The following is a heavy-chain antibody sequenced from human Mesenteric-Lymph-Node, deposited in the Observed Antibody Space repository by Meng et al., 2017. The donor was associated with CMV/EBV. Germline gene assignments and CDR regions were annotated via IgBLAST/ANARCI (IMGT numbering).Heavy chain of an antibody. V-gene: IGHV3-53*01. CDR3: ARDVSYYVLDI. J-gene: IGHJ3*02. CDR1: GFTVSSNY. Sequence: GESLKISCAASGFTVSSNYMSWVRQAPGKGLEWVSIIYSGGSTYYADSVKGRFIISRDNAKNSLYLQMNSLRAEDTAFYYCARDVSYYVLDIWGQGTMVTVSS. CDR2: IYSGGST. D-gene: IGHD3-10*01.